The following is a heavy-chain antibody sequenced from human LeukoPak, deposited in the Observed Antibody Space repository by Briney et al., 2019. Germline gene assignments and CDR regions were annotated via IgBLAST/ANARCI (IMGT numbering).Heavy chain of an antibody. V-gene: IGHV1-69*13. CDR3: ARAGGSGSYYAGLFDY. CDR2: IIPIFGTA. Sequence: ASVKVSCKASGGTFSSYAISWVRQAPGQGLEWMGGIIPIFGTANYAQKFQGRVTITADESTSTAYMELSSLRSEDTAVYYCARAGGSGSYYAGLFDYWGQGTLVTGSS. J-gene: IGHJ4*02. D-gene: IGHD3-10*01. CDR1: GGTFSSYA.